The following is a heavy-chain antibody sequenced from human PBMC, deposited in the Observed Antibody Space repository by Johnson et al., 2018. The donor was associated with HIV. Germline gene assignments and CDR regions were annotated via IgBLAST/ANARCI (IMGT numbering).Heavy chain of an antibody. Sequence: QVQLVESGGGVVQPGRSLRLSCVASGFTFSTYAVHWVRQAPGKGLEWVAFIHYDGSNKYYGDSVKGRFTISRDTSKNTLSLQMNSLRGEDTAVFYCAREIQLLEWLPAHRAFDLWGQGTLVTVSS. D-gene: IGHD3-3*01. CDR1: GFTFSTYA. CDR3: AREIQLLEWLPAHRAFDL. CDR2: IHYDGSNK. J-gene: IGHJ3*01. V-gene: IGHV3-30-3*01.